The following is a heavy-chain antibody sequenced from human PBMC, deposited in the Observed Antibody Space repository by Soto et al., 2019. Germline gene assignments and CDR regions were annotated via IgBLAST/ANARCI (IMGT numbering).Heavy chain of an antibody. V-gene: IGHV3-48*02. J-gene: IGHJ4*02. Sequence: GGSLRLSCAASGFTFSSYSMNWVRQAPGKGLEWVSYISSSSSTIYYADSVKGRFTISRDNAKNSLYLQMNSLRDEDTAVYYCARGAGPGVDYDYVWGSYRLLDYWGQGTLVTVSS. D-gene: IGHD3-16*02. CDR2: ISSSSSTI. CDR3: ARGAGPGVDYDYVWGSYRLLDY. CDR1: GFTFSSYS.